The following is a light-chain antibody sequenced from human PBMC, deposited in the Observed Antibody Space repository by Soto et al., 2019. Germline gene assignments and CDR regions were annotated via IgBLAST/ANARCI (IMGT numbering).Light chain of an antibody. Sequence: QSVLTQPASVSGSPGQSITISCTGTSSDVGYHNYVSWYRHHPGKAPRLMIYEVNNRPSGVSNRFSGSKSGNTASLTISGLQAEDEADYYCTSYSRYRVLVFGGGTKVTVL. CDR3: TSYSRYRVLV. J-gene: IGLJ3*02. V-gene: IGLV2-14*01. CDR1: SSDVGYHNY. CDR2: EVN.